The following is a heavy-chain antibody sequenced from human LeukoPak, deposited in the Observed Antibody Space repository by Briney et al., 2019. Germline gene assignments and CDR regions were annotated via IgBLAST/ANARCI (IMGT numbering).Heavy chain of an antibody. CDR3: ATGYCSSTSCYRGDYYFDY. CDR2: FDPEDGET. Sequence: ASVTVTCKVSGYTLTELSMHWVRQAPGKGLEWMGGFDPEDGETIYAQKFQGRVTMTEDTSTDTAYMELCSLRSGDTAVYYCATGYCSSTSCYRGDYYFDYWGQGTLVTVSS. J-gene: IGHJ4*02. CDR1: GYTLTELS. V-gene: IGHV1-24*01. D-gene: IGHD2-2*02.